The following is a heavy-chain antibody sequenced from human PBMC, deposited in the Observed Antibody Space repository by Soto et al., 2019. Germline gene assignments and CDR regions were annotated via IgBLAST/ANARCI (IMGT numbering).Heavy chain of an antibody. CDR3: ARASGGRFGELLH. CDR2: IYHSGST. CDR1: GGSISSSNW. D-gene: IGHD3-10*01. J-gene: IGHJ1*01. Sequence: QVQLQESGPGLVKPSGTLSLTCAVSGGSISSSNWWSWVRQPPGKGLEWIGEIYHSGSTNYNPSLTSRVIISVDKSKNQFSLKLSSVTAADTAVYYCARASGGRFGELLHWGQGTLVTVSS. V-gene: IGHV4-4*02.